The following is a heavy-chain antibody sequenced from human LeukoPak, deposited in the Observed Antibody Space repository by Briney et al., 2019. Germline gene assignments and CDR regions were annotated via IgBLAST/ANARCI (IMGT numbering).Heavy chain of an antibody. J-gene: IGHJ4*02. Sequence: GGSLRLSCAASGFTFSSYVMTWVRQPPGKGLEWVSSLSGGGGVTYYADSVKGRFTISRDNSKNTLFLQMNSLRAEDTAVYYCAKDSRVVTDTPGDYWGLGTLVTVSS. CDR1: GFTFSSYV. V-gene: IGHV3-23*01. CDR3: AKDSRVVTDTPGDY. CDR2: LSGGGGVT. D-gene: IGHD4-23*01.